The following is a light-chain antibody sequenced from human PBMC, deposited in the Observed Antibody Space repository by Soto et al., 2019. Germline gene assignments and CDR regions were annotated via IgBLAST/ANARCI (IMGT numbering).Light chain of an antibody. CDR1: QSVSSSY. Sequence: EIVWTQSPGTLSLSPGERATLSCRASQSVSSSYLAWYQQKPGQAPRLLTYGASSRATGIPDRFSGSGSGTDFTLTISRLEPEDFAVYYCQQYGSSPPITFGQGTRLEIK. J-gene: IGKJ5*01. CDR2: GAS. V-gene: IGKV3-20*01. CDR3: QQYGSSPPIT.